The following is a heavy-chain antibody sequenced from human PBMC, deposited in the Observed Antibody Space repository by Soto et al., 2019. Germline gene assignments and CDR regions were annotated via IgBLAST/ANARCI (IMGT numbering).Heavy chain of an antibody. Sequence: GGSLRLSCAASGFTFDDYAMHWVRQAPGKGLEWVSGISWNSGSIGYADSVKGRFTISRDNAKNSLYLQMNSLRAEDTALYYCAKDGRYCSGGSCHQIPLDYWGQGTLVTVSS. CDR3: AKDGRYCSGGSCHQIPLDY. J-gene: IGHJ4*02. V-gene: IGHV3-9*01. CDR2: ISWNSGSI. D-gene: IGHD2-15*01. CDR1: GFTFDDYA.